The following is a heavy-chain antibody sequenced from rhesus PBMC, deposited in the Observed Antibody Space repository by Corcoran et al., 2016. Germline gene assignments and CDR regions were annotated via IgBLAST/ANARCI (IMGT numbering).Heavy chain of an antibody. J-gene: IGHJ2*01. CDR3: ARDPSITMIVVITQKWYFDL. CDR2: INPYNGNT. Sequence: QVQLVQSGAEVKKPGSSVKVSCKASGYTLTDYFMHWVRQAPRQGLEWMGWINPYNGNTKYAQKFQGRFTMPRDTTTSTAYMELSSLRSEDTAVYYCARDPSITMIVVITQKWYFDLWGPGTPITISS. D-gene: IGHD3-28*01. CDR1: GYTLTDYF. V-gene: IGHV1S2*01.